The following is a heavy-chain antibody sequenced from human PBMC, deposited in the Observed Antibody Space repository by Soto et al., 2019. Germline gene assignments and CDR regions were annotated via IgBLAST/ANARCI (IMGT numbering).Heavy chain of an antibody. CDR1: GRSTSGYY. J-gene: IGHJ5*02. CDR2: IYNSGST. CDR3: ARVPDR. Sequence: SATLSLTCTVRGRSTSGYYWIWMRQPPGKGLEWIGYIYNSGSTNYNPALKSRVTISVDRSKNQFSLKLSSVTAADTAVYYCARVPDRWGQGTLVTVS. V-gene: IGHV4-59*12. D-gene: IGHD2-2*01.